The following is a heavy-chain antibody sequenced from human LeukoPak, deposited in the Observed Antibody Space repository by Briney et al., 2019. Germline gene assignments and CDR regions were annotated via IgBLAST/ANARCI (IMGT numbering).Heavy chain of an antibody. D-gene: IGHD7-27*01. J-gene: IGHJ4*02. CDR1: GGSIRNYY. V-gene: IGHV4-59*01. Sequence: PSATLSLTCTVSGGSIRNYYWSWIRQSPGRGLEWIGYIYYSGSTNYNPSLKSRVTISVDTFKNLFSLKLTSVTAADTAVYYCARDSSVTGASGVDYWGQGFLVIVSS. CDR2: IYYSGST. CDR3: ARDSSVTGASGVDY.